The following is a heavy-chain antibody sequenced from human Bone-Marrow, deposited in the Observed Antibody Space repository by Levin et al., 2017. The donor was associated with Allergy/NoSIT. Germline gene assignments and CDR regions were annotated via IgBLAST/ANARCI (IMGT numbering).Heavy chain of an antibody. CDR1: GFPFGSYA. CDR3: AKRKGVGYYPFDS. J-gene: IGHJ4*02. D-gene: IGHD3-22*01. Sequence: ETLSLTCAASGFPFGSYAMAWVRQAPGKGLEWVSGISESGGSTYYSDSVKGRFTISRDNSNNTLFLQMNTLRVEDTALYSCAKRKGVGYYPFDSWGQGIVVAVSS. CDR2: ISESGGST. V-gene: IGHV3-23*01.